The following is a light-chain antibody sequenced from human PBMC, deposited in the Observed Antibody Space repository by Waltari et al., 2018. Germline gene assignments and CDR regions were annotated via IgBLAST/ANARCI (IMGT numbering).Light chain of an antibody. J-gene: IGLJ3*02. CDR2: VNIEGSH. CDR3: QSGCYGTWV. Sequence: QQPEKSPRYVIKVNIEGSHSKGDKMPDRVSVSGSGAGHYLTIAILQSEDEADYYCQSGCYGTWVFGGGTKLTVL. V-gene: IGLV4-69*01.